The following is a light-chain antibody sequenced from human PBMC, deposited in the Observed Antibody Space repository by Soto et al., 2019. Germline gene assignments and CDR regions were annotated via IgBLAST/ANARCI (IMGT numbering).Light chain of an antibody. V-gene: IGLV1-36*01. Sequence: QSVLTQPPSLSEAPRQRVTISCSGSRSNIGENAVNWYQQFPGKAPKLLIYYDDLLPSGVSDGFSGSKSGTSASLAISGLQSEDEADYYCAAWDNSLNGWEFGGGTKLTVL. CDR2: YDD. CDR3: AAWDNSLNGWE. J-gene: IGLJ3*02. CDR1: RSNIGENA.